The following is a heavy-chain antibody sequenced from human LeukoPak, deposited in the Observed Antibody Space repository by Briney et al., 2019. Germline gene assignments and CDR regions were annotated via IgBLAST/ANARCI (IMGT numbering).Heavy chain of an antibody. D-gene: IGHD3-16*01. CDR1: AFNFSGNY. CDR2: IYIGGTT. J-gene: IGHJ4*02. CDR3: AREISRFGI. Sequence: PGGSLRLSCVDSAFNFSGNYMTWVRQAPGKGLEWVSAIYIGGTTYYADSVKGRFTISRDNPKSTLYLQMHSPRAEDTAVYYCAREISRFGIWGQGTLVTVSS. V-gene: IGHV3-66*01.